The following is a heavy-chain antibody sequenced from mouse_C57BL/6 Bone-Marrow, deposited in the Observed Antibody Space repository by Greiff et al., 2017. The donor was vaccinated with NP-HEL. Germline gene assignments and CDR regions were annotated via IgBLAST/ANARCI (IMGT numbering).Heavy chain of an antibody. J-gene: IGHJ1*03. D-gene: IGHD1-1*01. V-gene: IGHV5-17*01. Sequence: EVHLVESGGGLVKPGGSLKLSCAASGFTFSDSGMHWVRQAPEKGLEWVAYISSGSRSIYYADTVKGRFTISRDNAKNTLFLQMTSLRSEDTAMYDCARITTVVDWYFDVWGTGTTVTVSS. CDR1: GFTFSDSG. CDR2: ISSGSRSI. CDR3: ARITTVVDWYFDV.